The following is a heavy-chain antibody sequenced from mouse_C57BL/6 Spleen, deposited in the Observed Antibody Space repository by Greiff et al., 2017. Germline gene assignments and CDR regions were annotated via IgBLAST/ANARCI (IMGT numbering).Heavy chain of an antibody. CDR2: IDPSDSYT. Sequence: QVQLQQPGAELVMPGASVKLSCKASGYTFTSYWMHWVKQRPGQGLEWIGEIDPSDSYTNYNQKFKGKSTLTVDKSSSTAYMQLSSLTSEDSAVYYCARQVRLPWFAYWGQGTLVTVSA. CDR3: ARQVRLPWFAY. CDR1: GYTFTSYW. J-gene: IGHJ3*01. V-gene: IGHV1-69*01. D-gene: IGHD3-2*02.